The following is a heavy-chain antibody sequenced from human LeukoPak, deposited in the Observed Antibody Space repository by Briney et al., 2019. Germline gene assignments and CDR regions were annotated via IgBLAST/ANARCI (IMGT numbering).Heavy chain of an antibody. CDR3: ASLSKYYYESRGFFDY. CDR1: SGSFSAYY. CDR2: INHSTST. V-gene: IGHV4-34*01. Sequence: SETLSLTCAVYSGSFSAYYWSWIRQPPGKGLEWLGEINHSTSTKYNPSLKSRVTISVDTSKNQFSLKLSSVTAADTAVYYCASLSKYYYESRGFFDYWGQGTLVTVSS. D-gene: IGHD3-22*01. J-gene: IGHJ4*02.